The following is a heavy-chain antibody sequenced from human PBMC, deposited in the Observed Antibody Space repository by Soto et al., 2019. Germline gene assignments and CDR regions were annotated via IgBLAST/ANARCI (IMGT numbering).Heavy chain of an antibody. J-gene: IGHJ3*02. V-gene: IGHV3-9*01. CDR3: AKDIEWGGNHLYHAFDI. CDR2: ISWNSDSI. CDR1: GFTFDDYA. D-gene: IGHD3-16*01. Sequence: VQLVDSGGGLVQPGRSLRLSCAASGFTFDDYAMHWVRQAPGKGLAWVSGISWNSDSIDYADSVKGRFSISRENAKNSLYLHMNSLRAEDTALYYCAKDIEWGGNHLYHAFDIWGQGTMVSVSS.